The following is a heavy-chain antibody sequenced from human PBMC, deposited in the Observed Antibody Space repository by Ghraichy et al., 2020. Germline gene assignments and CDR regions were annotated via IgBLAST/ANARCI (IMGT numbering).Heavy chain of an antibody. CDR2: ISGSGGST. CDR1: GFTFSSYA. J-gene: IGHJ4*02. V-gene: IGHV3-23*01. Sequence: GESLNISCAASGFTFSSYAMSWVRQAPGKGLEWVSAISGSGGSTYYADSMKGRFTISRDNSKNTVYLQMTSLRVEDTAVYFCAKEAISSAYCSSTNCWLAYWGQGTLVTVTS. CDR3: AKEAISSAYCSSTNCWLAY. D-gene: IGHD2-2*01.